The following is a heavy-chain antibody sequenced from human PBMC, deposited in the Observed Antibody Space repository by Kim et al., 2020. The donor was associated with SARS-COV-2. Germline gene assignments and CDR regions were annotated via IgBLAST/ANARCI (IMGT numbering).Heavy chain of an antibody. CDR3: ARGRAVAGTTYFDY. D-gene: IGHD6-19*01. V-gene: IGHV5-51*01. J-gene: IGHJ4*02. Sequence: PSFQGQVTISADKSLSTAYLQWSSLKASDTAMYYCARGRAVAGTTYFDYWGQGTLVTVSS.